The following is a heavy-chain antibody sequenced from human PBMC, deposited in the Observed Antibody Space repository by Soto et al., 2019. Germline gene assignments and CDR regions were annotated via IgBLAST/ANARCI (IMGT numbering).Heavy chain of an antibody. Sequence: ASVKVSCKASGYTFTSYAMHWVRQAPGQGLEWMGVINTSGGSPTYAQKFQGRVTMTSDTSTSTVYMELSSLRPEDTAMYYCKRGFLKMVRPRGRYGMDVWGQGTTVTVS. V-gene: IGHV1-46*01. CDR2: INTSGGSP. J-gene: IGHJ6*02. CDR1: GYTFTSYA. D-gene: IGHD2-8*01. CDR3: KRGFLKMVRPRGRYGMDV.